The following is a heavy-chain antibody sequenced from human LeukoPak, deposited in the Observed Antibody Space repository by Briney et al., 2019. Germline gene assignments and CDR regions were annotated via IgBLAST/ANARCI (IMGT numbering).Heavy chain of an antibody. CDR1: GFTFSSYG. CDR2: IWYDGSNK. D-gene: IGHD2-2*02. J-gene: IGHJ4*02. CDR3: AKTPRRSYCSSTSCYTDY. V-gene: IGHV3-33*06. Sequence: GRSLRLSCAASGFTFSSYGMHWVRQAPGKGLEWVAVIWYDGSNKYYADSVKGRFTISRDNSKNTLYLQMNSLRAEDTAVYYCAKTPRRSYCSSTSCYTDYWGQGTLVAVSS.